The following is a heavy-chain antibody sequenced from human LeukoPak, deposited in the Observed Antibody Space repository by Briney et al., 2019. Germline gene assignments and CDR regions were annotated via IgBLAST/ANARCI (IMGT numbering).Heavy chain of an antibody. CDR3: AKVLRAWYFDL. CDR1: GFTFSSYA. V-gene: IGHV3-23*01. CDR2: ITSSGEST. J-gene: IGHJ2*01. Sequence: GGSLRLSCAASGFTFSSYAMTWVRQAPGRGLGWVSSITSSGESTFYADSVKGRFTISRDNSKNTLHLQMNSQRAEDTAIYYCAKVLRAWYFDLWGRGTLVTVSS.